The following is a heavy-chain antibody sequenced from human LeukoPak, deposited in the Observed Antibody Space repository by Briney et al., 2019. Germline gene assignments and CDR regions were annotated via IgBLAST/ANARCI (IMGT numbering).Heavy chain of an antibody. CDR3: AKDRSGSWSFDY. J-gene: IGHJ4*02. CDR2: ISYDGSDK. CDR1: GFTFTRSG. D-gene: IGHD6-13*01. V-gene: IGHV3-30*18. Sequence: GGSLRLSCAASGFTFTRSGMHWVRQAPGKGLEWLAVISYDGSDKYRADSVKGRFTISRDNSKNTLYLQMNSLRAEDTAVYYCAKDRSGSWSFDYWGQGTLVTVSS.